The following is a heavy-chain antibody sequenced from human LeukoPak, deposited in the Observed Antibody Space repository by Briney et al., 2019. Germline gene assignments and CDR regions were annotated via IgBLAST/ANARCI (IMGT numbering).Heavy chain of an antibody. CDR3: AKASSSSGLGI. J-gene: IGHJ3*02. D-gene: IGHD6-6*01. Sequence: QPGGSLRLSCAASGFTFSTYAMRWVRQAPGKGLEWVSSISGSDGSTYYADSVKGRFTISRDNSKNTLYLQMNSLRAEDTAVYYCAKASSSSGLGIWGQGTMVTVSS. CDR1: GFTFSTYA. CDR2: ISGSDGST. V-gene: IGHV3-23*01.